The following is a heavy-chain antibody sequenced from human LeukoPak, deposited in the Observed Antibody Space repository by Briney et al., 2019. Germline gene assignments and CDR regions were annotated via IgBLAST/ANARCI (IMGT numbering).Heavy chain of an antibody. D-gene: IGHD2-15*01. Sequence: SETLSLTCSVSGDSISSRDYYWSWIRQPPGKGLEWIGYIYYSGSTSYNPSLKSRVTISVDTSKNQFSLKLSSVTAADTAVYYCARAGGSSSLPFDYWGQGTLVTVSS. CDR2: IYYSGST. V-gene: IGHV4-30-4*08. CDR3: ARAGGSSSLPFDY. J-gene: IGHJ4*02. CDR1: GDSISSRDYY.